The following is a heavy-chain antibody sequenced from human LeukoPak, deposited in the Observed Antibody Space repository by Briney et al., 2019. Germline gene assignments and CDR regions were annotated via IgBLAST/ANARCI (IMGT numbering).Heavy chain of an antibody. CDR3: ARTIVYYDILTGYYAHYYFDY. CDR2: VSSSGSTI. V-gene: IGHV3-48*04. J-gene: IGHJ4*02. D-gene: IGHD3-9*01. Sequence: GGSLRLSCAASGFIFSHYGMNWVRQAPGKGLEWVSYVSSSGSTIYYADSVKGRFTISRDNAKNSLYLQMNSLRAEDTAVYYCARTIVYYDILTGYYAHYYFDYWGQGTLVTVSS. CDR1: GFIFSHYG.